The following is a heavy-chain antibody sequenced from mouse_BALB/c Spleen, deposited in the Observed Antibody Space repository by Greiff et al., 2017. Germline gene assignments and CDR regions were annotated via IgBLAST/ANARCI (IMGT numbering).Heavy chain of an antibody. CDR2: IYPGNGDT. J-gene: IGHJ2*01. V-gene: IGHV1-12*01. CDR1: GYTFTSYN. D-gene: IGHD2-10*02. CDR3: ARGYGNLDY. Sequence: LQQPGAELVKPGASVKMSCKASGYTFTSYNMHWVKQTPGQGLEWIGAIYPGNGDTSYNQKFKGKATLTADKSSSTAYMQLSSLTSEDSAVYYCARGYGNLDYWGQGTTLTVSS.